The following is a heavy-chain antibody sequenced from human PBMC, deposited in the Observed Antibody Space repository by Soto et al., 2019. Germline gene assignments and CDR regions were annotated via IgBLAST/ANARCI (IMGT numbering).Heavy chain of an antibody. V-gene: IGHV3-66*04. CDR3: TIHGFNYVGGYFDY. J-gene: IGHJ4*02. Sequence: EVQLVESGGGLVQPGGSLRLSCAASGVTVSSNYMSWVRQAPGKGREWVSVIYSGGSTYYADSVKGRVTISRDNSKNTRYIQMNSLTAEDTDVYYCTIHGFNYVGGYFDYGGQGNLVTVSS. CDR1: GVTVSSNY. D-gene: IGHD3-10*02. CDR2: IYSGGST.